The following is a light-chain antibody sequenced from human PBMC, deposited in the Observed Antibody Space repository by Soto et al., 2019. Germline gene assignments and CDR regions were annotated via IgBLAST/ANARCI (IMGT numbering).Light chain of an antibody. J-gene: IGKJ4*01. CDR1: QGIANW. Sequence: DIQMTQSPSSVSASVGDRVTITCRASQGIANWLAWYQQKPGKAPKLLIYAASTLQSGVPSRFSGGGSGTGFTLPIRSLQPEDFATYYCQQADSFPLTFGGGTVVEMK. V-gene: IGKV1-12*01. CDR3: QQADSFPLT. CDR2: AAS.